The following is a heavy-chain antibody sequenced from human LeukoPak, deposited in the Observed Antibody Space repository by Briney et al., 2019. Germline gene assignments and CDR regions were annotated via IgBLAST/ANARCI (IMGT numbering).Heavy chain of an antibody. CDR1: GFTFSSYA. Sequence: PGGSLRLSCAASGFTFSSYAMSWVRQAPGKRLEWVSAISGSGGSTYYADSVKGRFTISRDNSQNTLYLQMNSLRAEDTAAYYCAKIMGRGYSYGSDYWGQGTLVTVSS. CDR2: ISGSGGST. J-gene: IGHJ4*02. D-gene: IGHD5-18*01. CDR3: AKIMGRGYSYGSDY. V-gene: IGHV3-23*01.